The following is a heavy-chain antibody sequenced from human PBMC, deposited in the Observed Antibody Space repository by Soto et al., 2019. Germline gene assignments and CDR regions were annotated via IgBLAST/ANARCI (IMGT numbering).Heavy chain of an antibody. V-gene: IGHV3-23*01. CDR1: VFTFSSYA. J-gene: IGHJ6*02. D-gene: IGHD2-15*01. CDR2: ISGSGAGT. CDR3: AKFLVVGPPGYGMDV. Sequence: EVQLLESGGGLVQPGGSLRLSCAASVFTFSSYAMSWVSQAPGKGLEWDSVISGSGAGTYYADSVKGRFIISRDNSKNTVYLQMNSLRAEDTAVYYCAKFLVVGPPGYGMDVWGQGTTVTVSS.